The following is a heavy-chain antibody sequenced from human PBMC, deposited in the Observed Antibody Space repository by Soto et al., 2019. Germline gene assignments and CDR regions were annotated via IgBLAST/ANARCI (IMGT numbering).Heavy chain of an antibody. V-gene: IGHV3-7*05. D-gene: IGHD6-19*01. Sequence: HPGGSLRLSCAASGFTFSNHWMTWVRQAPGKGLEWVASVKQDGSEIYYGDSVKGRFTISRDNAKNSLFLQLNGLRAEDTAMYYCARDPGISSGWYYFDYWGQGTLVTVSS. CDR3: ARDPGISSGWYYFDY. J-gene: IGHJ4*02. CDR1: GFTFSNHW. CDR2: VKQDGSEI.